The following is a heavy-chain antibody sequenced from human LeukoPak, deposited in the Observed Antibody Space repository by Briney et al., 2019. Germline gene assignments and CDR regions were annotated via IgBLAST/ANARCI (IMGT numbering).Heavy chain of an antibody. J-gene: IGHJ4*02. V-gene: IGHV3-33*01. CDR3: ARDGLYCSSTNCYLDY. CDR1: GFTFSSYA. D-gene: IGHD2-2*01. Sequence: PGGSLRLSCAASGFTFSSYAMHWVRQTPGKGLEWVAFTWDDGRNKFYADSVRGRFTISRDNSENTLYLQMNSLRAEDTAVYYCARDGLYCSSTNCYLDYWGQGTLVTVSS. CDR2: TWDDGRNK.